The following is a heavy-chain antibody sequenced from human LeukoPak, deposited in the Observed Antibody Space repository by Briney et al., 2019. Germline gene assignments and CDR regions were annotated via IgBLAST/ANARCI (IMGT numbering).Heavy chain of an antibody. J-gene: IGHJ6*03. Sequence: PGGSLRLSCAASGFTFSSYAMSWVRQAPGKGLEWVSAISGSGGSTYYADSVKGRFTISRDNSKNTLYLQMNSLRAEDTAVYYCARGYCTNGVCYRYYYYYMDVWGKGTTVTVAS. CDR1: GFTFSSYA. V-gene: IGHV3-23*01. CDR3: ARGYCTNGVCYRYYYYYMDV. D-gene: IGHD2-8*01. CDR2: ISGSGGST.